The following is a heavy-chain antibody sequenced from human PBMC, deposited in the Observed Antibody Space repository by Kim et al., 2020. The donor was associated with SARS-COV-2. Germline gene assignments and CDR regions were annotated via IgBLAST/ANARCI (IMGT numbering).Heavy chain of an antibody. CDR2: IYYSGST. CDR3: ARCDILTGYYGPFPFDY. CDR1: GGSISSYY. J-gene: IGHJ4*02. Sequence: SETLSLTCTVSGGSISSYYWSWIRQPPGKGLEWIGYIYYSGSTNYNPSLKSRVTISVDTSKNQFSLKLSSVTAADTAVYYCARCDILTGYYGPFPFDYWGQGTLVTVSS. V-gene: IGHV4-59*01. D-gene: IGHD3-9*01.